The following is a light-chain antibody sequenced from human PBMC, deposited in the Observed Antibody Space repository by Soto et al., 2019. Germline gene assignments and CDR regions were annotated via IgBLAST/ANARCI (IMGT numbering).Light chain of an antibody. CDR1: QSVSND. CDR3: QQYSNWPIT. J-gene: IGKJ5*01. CDR2: DAS. V-gene: IGKV3-11*01. Sequence: EIGWTQSPGTLSLSPGERATLSCRASQSVSNDWAWYQQKPGQSPRLLIYDASNRAAGIPARFSGSGSGTDFTLTFSSLEPEDFAVYYCQQYSNWPITFGQGTRLEIK.